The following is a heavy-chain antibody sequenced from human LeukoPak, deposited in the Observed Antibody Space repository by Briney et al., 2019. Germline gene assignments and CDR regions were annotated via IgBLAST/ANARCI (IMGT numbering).Heavy chain of an antibody. V-gene: IGHV1-69*06. J-gene: IGHJ4*02. D-gene: IGHD3-22*01. CDR2: IIPIFGTA. CDR1: GGTFSSYA. CDR3: ARGYYDSSGYYFTYYFDY. Sequence: SVKISCKTSGGTFSSYAISWVRQAPGQGLEWMGGIIPIFGTANYAQKFKGRVTITADKSTSTAYMELSSLRSEDTAVYYCARGYYDSSGYYFTYYFDYWGQGTLVTVSS.